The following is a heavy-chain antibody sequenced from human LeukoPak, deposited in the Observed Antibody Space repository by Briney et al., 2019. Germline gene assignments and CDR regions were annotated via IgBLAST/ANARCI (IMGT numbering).Heavy chain of an antibody. D-gene: IGHD3-22*01. J-gene: IGHJ4*02. CDR3: ARGKAEHFSYFYDSSGYPLLYFDS. CDR2: IYYSGTT. Sequence: SETLSLTCTVSGGSITRHYWNWIRQPPGKGLEWVGYIYYSGTTKYNPSLKSRVTISLDTSKNQFSLRLSSVTAADTAVYYCARGKAEHFSYFYDSSGYPLLYFDSWGQGTLVTASS. V-gene: IGHV4-59*11. CDR1: GGSITRHY.